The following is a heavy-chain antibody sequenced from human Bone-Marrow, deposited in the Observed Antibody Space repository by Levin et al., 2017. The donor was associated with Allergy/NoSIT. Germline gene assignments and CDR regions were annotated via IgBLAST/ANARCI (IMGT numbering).Heavy chain of an antibody. CDR1: GFTFGTSV. CDR3: AREGYTSGRAGAFNM. D-gene: IGHD6-19*01. J-gene: IGHJ3*02. CDR2: ISGDGGST. Sequence: GGSLRLSCAGSGFTFGTSVIHWARQAPGKGLEYVSAISGDGGSTYYAESVKGRFIISRDNSKNTVYLQMDNLTPEDMAVYYCAREGYTSGRAGAFNMWGHGTMVTVSS. V-gene: IGHV3-64*02.